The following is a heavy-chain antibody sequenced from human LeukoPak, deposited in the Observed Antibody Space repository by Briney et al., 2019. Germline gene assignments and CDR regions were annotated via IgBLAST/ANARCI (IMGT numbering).Heavy chain of an antibody. Sequence: GGSLRLSCAASGFTFSSYAMSWVRQAPGKGLEWVSGITGSGGRTYYADSVKGRFTISRDNSKNTLYLLMNSLRAEDTAVYYCAKLGYGVYSSVDYWGQGTLVTVSS. J-gene: IGHJ4*02. CDR1: GFTFSSYA. V-gene: IGHV3-23*01. D-gene: IGHD6-25*01. CDR2: ITGSGGRT. CDR3: AKLGYGVYSSVDY.